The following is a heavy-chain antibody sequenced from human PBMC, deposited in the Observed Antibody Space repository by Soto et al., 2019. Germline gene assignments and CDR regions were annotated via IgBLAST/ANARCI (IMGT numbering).Heavy chain of an antibody. CDR1: GFTFSNYA. CDR2: ISGSGGTT. V-gene: IGHV3-23*01. Sequence: EVQLLESGGGLVQPGGSLRLSCAASGFTFSNYAMSWVRQAPGRGLEWVSAISGSGGTTYYADSVKGRFTISRDNSKNTLYLQMNSLRAEDTAIYYCAKGGAKWDYWGPGTLVTVSS. D-gene: IGHD2-8*01. J-gene: IGHJ4*02. CDR3: AKGGAKWDY.